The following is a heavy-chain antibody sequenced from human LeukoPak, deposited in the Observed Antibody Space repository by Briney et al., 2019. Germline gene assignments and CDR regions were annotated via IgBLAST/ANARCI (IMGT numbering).Heavy chain of an antibody. CDR1: GFTFSSYT. Sequence: GGSLRLSCAASGFTFSSYTMNWVRQAPGEGLEWVSSITSSSSYIYYADSVKGRFTISRDNAKNSLSLQMNSLRAEDTAVYYCARGEVHYYGSGSDYWGQGTLVTVSS. D-gene: IGHD3-10*01. V-gene: IGHV3-21*01. J-gene: IGHJ4*02. CDR3: ARGEVHYYGSGSDY. CDR2: ITSSSSYI.